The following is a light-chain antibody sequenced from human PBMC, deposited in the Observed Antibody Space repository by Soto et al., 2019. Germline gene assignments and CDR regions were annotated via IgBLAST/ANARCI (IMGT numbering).Light chain of an antibody. CDR3: GTWDTSLSAGQV. J-gene: IGLJ7*01. CDR1: SSNIGNNY. CDR2: DSD. V-gene: IGLV1-51*01. Sequence: QSVLTQPPSVSAAPGQKVTISCSGSSSNIGNNYVSWYQQLPGTAPKLLIYDSDKRPSGIPDRFSGSKSGTSATLGITGLQTGDEADYYCGTWDTSLSAGQVFGGGTQLTVL.